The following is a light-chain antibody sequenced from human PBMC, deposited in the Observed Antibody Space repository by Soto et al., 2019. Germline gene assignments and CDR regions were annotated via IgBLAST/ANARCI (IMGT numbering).Light chain of an antibody. Sequence: QSALAQPASVSGSPEQSITISCTGTSSDVGAYNLVSWYQQLPGKAPRLIIYEGTKRPSGISHRFSGSKSDNTASLTISGLRAEDEAHYHCCSYAGSRTFVFGGGPKVTVL. J-gene: IGLJ2*01. CDR3: CSYAGSRTFV. CDR2: EGT. V-gene: IGLV2-23*01. CDR1: SSDVGAYNL.